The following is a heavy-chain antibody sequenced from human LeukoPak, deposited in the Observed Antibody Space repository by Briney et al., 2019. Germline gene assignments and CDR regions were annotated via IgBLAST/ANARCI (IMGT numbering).Heavy chain of an antibody. CDR1: GFTFSSYA. J-gene: IGHJ4*02. CDR3: AKDIGSRGYYFDY. Sequence: GRSLRLSCAASGFTFSSYAMHWVRQAPGKGLEWVAVISYDGSNKYYADSVKGRFTISRDNSKNTLYLQMNSLRAEDTAVYYCAKDIGSRGYYFDYWGQGTLVTVSS. CDR2: ISYDGSNK. D-gene: IGHD2-2*01. V-gene: IGHV3-30-3*01.